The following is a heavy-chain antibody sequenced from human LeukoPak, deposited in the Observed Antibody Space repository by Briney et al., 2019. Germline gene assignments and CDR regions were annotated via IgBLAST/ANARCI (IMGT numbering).Heavy chain of an antibody. V-gene: IGHV3-21*01. J-gene: IGHJ4*02. D-gene: IGHD3-10*01. Sequence: GGSLRLSCTASGFTLSFYNIHCVRQAPGKGLDWVSSISSSSHYIYYADSVKGRFPISRDNAKNSLYLQMNSLRAEDTAVYYCARGSGDFDYWGQGTLVTVSS. CDR1: GFTLSFYN. CDR2: ISSSSHYI. CDR3: ARGSGDFDY.